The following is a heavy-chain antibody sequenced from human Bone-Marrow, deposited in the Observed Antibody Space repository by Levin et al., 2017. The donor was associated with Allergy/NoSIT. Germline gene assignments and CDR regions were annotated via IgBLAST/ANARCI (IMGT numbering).Heavy chain of an antibody. CDR3: AKDLTVVVEKAAGY. V-gene: IGHV3-23*01. D-gene: IGHD2-15*01. CDR1: GFTFSSYA. J-gene: IGHJ4*02. CDR2: ISGSGGST. Sequence: PGESLKISCAASGFTFSSYAMSWVRQAPGQGLEWVSAISGSGGSTYYADSVKGRFTISRDNSKNTVYLEMNSLRAEDTAVYYCAKDLTVVVEKAAGYWGQGTLVTVSS.